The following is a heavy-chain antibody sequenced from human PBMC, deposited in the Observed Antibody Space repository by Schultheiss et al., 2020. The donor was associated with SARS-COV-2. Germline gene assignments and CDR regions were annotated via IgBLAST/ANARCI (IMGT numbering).Heavy chain of an antibody. J-gene: IGHJ6*02. Sequence: SETLSLTCTVSGGSISSYYWSWIRQPPGKGLEWIGYIYYSGSTNYNPPLKSRVTMSVDTSKNQFSLKLSSVTAADTAVYYCAKGYCSGGSCYSVYYYYGMDVWGQGTTVTVSS. CDR3: AKGYCSGGSCYSVYYYYGMDV. CDR2: IYYSGST. V-gene: IGHV4-59*12. D-gene: IGHD2-15*01. CDR1: GGSISSYY.